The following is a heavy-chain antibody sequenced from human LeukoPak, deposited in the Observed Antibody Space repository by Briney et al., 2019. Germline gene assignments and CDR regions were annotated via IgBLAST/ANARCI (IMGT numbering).Heavy chain of an antibody. CDR1: GYTFTSYA. CDR3: ARDLPARDYYYMDV. D-gene: IGHD2-2*01. J-gene: IGHJ6*03. Sequence: SCKASGYTFTSYAMHWVRQAPGKGLEWVAVISYDGSNKYYADSVKGRFTISRDNSKNTLYLQMNSLRAEDTAVYYCARDLPARDYYYMDVWGKGTTVTVSS. V-gene: IGHV3-30*04. CDR2: ISYDGSNK.